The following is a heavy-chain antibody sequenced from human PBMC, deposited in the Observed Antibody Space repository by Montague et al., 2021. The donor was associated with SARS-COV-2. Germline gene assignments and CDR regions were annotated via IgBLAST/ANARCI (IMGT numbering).Heavy chain of an antibody. CDR1: GYSFASYG. CDR3: ARDQHIMRFRLGDLSPYFLDS. CDR2: VSAYNGNT. V-gene: IGHV1-18*01. D-gene: IGHD3-16*02. J-gene: IGHJ4*02. Sequence: SVKVSCKASGYSFASYGFSWVRQAPGQRLEWMGWVSAYNGNTNYAQRLKGRVTLTTDTSTSTAYMELRSLRSDDTAVYYCARDQHIMRFRLGDLSPYFLDSWGQGSLVTVSS.